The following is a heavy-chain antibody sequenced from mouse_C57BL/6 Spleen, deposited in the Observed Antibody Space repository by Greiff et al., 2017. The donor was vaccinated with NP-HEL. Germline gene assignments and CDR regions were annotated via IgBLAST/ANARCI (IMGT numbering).Heavy chain of an antibody. D-gene: IGHD1-1*01. CDR1: GYTFTTYP. CDR3: ATYYGSSWGYFDV. J-gene: IGHJ1*03. V-gene: IGHV1-47*01. Sequence: SGAELVKPGASVKMSCKASGYTFTTYPIEWMKQNHGKSLEWIGNFHPYNDDTKYNEKFKGKATLTVEKSSSTVYLELSRLTSDDSAVYYCATYYGSSWGYFDVWGTGTTVTVSS. CDR2: FHPYNDDT.